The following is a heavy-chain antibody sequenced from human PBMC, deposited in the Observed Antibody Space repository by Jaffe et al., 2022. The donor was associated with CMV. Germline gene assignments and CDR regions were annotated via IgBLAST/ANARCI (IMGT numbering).Heavy chain of an antibody. D-gene: IGHD3-3*01. V-gene: IGHV3-48*03. CDR1: GFTFSSYE. CDR2: ISSSGSTI. J-gene: IGHJ4*02. Sequence: EVQLVESGGGLVQPGGSLRLSCAASGFTFSSYEMNWVRQAPGKGLEWVSYISSSGSTIYYADSVKGRFTISRDNAKNSLYLQMNSLRAEDTAVYYCARTRPTIFGVVNHYFDYWGQGTLVTVSS. CDR3: ARTRPTIFGVVNHYFDY.